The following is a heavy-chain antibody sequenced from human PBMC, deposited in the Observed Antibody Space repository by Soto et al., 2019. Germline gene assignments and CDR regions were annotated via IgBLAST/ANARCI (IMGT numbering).Heavy chain of an antibody. CDR3: AREAGLQLVDY. V-gene: IGHV1-69*12. J-gene: IGHJ4*02. CDR1: GGSFSIYS. D-gene: IGHD6-13*01. Sequence: QVQLVQSGAAVKKSGSSVKVSCKASGGSFSIYSITWVRQAPGQGLEWMGGSIPFFGTTKYAQKFQGRVTITADESTNTAYMELNSLTSDDTAVYYCAREAGLQLVDYWGQGTLVTVSS. CDR2: SIPFFGTT.